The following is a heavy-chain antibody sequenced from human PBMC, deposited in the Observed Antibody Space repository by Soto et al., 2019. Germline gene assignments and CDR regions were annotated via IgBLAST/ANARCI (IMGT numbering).Heavy chain of an antibody. CDR1: GFTFKTYA. J-gene: IGHJ4*02. CDR2: ISADGAGT. D-gene: IGHD6-13*01. V-gene: IGHV3-23*01. Sequence: GGSLQISCASSGFTFKTYAMNWVRQAQGKGLEWVSAISADGAGTYYADSVKGRFTISRDNSKNTLSLQMNSLRAEDTAIFYCARISSSSCTDYWGQGTMVTVYS. CDR3: ARISSSSCTDY.